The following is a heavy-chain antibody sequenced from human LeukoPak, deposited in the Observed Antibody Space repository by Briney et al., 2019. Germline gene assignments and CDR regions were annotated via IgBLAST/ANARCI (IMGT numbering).Heavy chain of an antibody. V-gene: IGHV3-23*01. J-gene: IGHJ4*02. Sequence: GGSLRLACAASGFTFSSYGMSWVRQAPGKGLEWVSAISGSGGSTYYADSVKGRFTISRDNSKNTLYLQMNSLRAEDTAVYYCAKGVLRYYFDYWGQGTLVTVSS. CDR3: AKGVLRYYFDY. CDR2: ISGSGGST. CDR1: GFTFSSYG. D-gene: IGHD2-8*01.